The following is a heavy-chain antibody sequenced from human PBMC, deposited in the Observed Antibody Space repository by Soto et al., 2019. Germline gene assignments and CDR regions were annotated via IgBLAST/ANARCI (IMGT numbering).Heavy chain of an antibody. CDR3: ARGVGITIFGAVTTGLFFDY. Sequence: WTWIRQHPGKGLELIGYIYYSGSTYYNPSLRSRVTISLGTSKNQFSLKLSSVTAADTAVYYCARGVGITIFGAVTTGLFFDYWGQGALVTVSS. D-gene: IGHD3-3*01. CDR2: IYYSGST. V-gene: IGHV4-31*02. J-gene: IGHJ4*02.